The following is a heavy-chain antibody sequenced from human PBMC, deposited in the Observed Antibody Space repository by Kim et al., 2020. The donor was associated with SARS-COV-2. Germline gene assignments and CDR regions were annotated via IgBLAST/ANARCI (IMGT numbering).Heavy chain of an antibody. CDR2: IYYSGST. CDR1: GASINSGSYY. V-gene: IGHV4-61*01. D-gene: IGHD3-10*01. CDR3: ARVPLRGVTTKGDY. Sequence: SETLSLTCTVSGASINSGSYYWSWIRQPPGKGLEWIGFIYYSGSTNYNPSLKSRVTISVDPSKKQFSLKLSSVTAADTAVYYCARVPLRGVTTKGDYWGQGTLVTVSS. J-gene: IGHJ4*02.